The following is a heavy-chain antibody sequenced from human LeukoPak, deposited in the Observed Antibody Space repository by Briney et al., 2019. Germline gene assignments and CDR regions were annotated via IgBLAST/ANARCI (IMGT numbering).Heavy chain of an antibody. CDR1: GFTFSSYT. CDR2: ISSGSSYI. CDR3: AREVDEAGTFDY. Sequence: GGSLRLSCAASGFTFSSYTMNWVRQAPGKGLESVSFISSGSSYIYYADSVKGRFTSSRDNAKNSLYLQLNSLRSKDTAVYYCAREVDEAGTFDYWGQGTLVTVSS. V-gene: IGHV3-21*01. J-gene: IGHJ4*02. D-gene: IGHD6-13*01.